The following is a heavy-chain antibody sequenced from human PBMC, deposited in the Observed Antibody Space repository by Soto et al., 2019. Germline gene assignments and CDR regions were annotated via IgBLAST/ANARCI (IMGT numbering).Heavy chain of an antibody. CDR1: LSPSSSYS. D-gene: IGHD5-18*01. J-gene: IGHJ6*02. V-gene: IGHV3-21*01. CDR2: ISSSSSYI. CDR3: ARESAAMVSLVTYLGCMHV. Sequence: SGAAGLSPSSSYSRNCVNQAPGEWLGWVSSISSSSSYIYYPDSVKGLFTSSRDNAKNSLYLQMNSLRAEDTAVYYFARESAAMVSLVTYLGCMHVWGQVTTLTVSS.